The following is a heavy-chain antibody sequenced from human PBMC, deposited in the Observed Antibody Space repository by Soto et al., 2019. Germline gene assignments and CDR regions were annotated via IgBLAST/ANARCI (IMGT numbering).Heavy chain of an antibody. V-gene: IGHV3-23*01. D-gene: IGHD3-16*02. CDR3: AAPRAPVHHTRYFDP. CDR1: GFAFSNFA. Sequence: EAQLLESGGGLVQPGGSLRLSSAAYGFAFSNFAMSWVRKAPGKGLEWVSAIGSGSRGTHYAESVEDRFTISRDNSKNTLYLQLNSLTAADTAVYFCAAPRAPVHHTRYFDPWGQGTPVTVS. CDR2: IGSGSRGT. J-gene: IGHJ5*02.